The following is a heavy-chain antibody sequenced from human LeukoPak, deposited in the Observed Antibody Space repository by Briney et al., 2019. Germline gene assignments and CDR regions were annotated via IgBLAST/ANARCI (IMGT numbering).Heavy chain of an antibody. J-gene: IGHJ4*02. Sequence: PSETLSLTCTVSGGSISSSSYYWGWIRQPPGKGLEWIGSIYYSGSTYYNPSLKSRVTISVDTSKNQFSLKLSSVTAADTAVYYCARGPKYSSGWYPRRGLYFDYWGQGTLVTVSS. D-gene: IGHD6-19*01. V-gene: IGHV4-39*07. CDR3: ARGPKYSSGWYPRRGLYFDY. CDR1: GGSISSSSYY. CDR2: IYYSGST.